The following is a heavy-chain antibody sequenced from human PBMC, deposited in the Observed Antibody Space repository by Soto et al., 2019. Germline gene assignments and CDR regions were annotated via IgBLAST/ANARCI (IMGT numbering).Heavy chain of an antibody. J-gene: IGHJ3*02. D-gene: IGHD3-9*01. Sequence: GASVKVSCKASGGTFSSYTISWVRQAPGQGLEWMGRIIPILGIANYAQKFQGRVTITADKSTSTAYMELSSLRSEDTAVYYCAREVPLRYFDWLYGAFDIWGQVTMVTVSS. CDR1: GGTFSSYT. CDR2: IIPILGIA. V-gene: IGHV1-69*04. CDR3: AREVPLRYFDWLYGAFDI.